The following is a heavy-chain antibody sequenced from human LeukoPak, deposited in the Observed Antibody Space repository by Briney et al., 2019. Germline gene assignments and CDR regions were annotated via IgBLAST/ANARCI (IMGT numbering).Heavy chain of an antibody. J-gene: IGHJ6*02. CDR3: ARVRSSSSSPYYYYYYGMDV. V-gene: IGHV4-59*01. D-gene: IGHD6-6*01. CDR2: IYYSGST. Sequence: SETLSLTCTVSGGSISSYYWSWIRQPPGKGLEWIGYIYYSGSTNYSPSLKSRVTISVDTSKNRFSLKLSSVTAADTAVYYCARVRSSSSSPYYYYYYGMDVWGQGTTVTVSS. CDR1: GGSISSYY.